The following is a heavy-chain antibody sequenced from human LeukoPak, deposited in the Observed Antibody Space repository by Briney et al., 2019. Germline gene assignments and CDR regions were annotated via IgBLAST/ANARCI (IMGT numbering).Heavy chain of an antibody. Sequence: ASVKVSCKASGYTFTGYYMHWVRQAPGQGLEWMGWINPNSGGTNYAQKFQGWVTMTRDTSISTAYMELSRLRSDDTAVYYCARAGGHAVAAHKGGFDYWGQGTLVTVSS. V-gene: IGHV1-2*04. J-gene: IGHJ4*02. CDR1: GYTFTGYY. CDR3: ARAGGHAVAAHKGGFDY. CDR2: INPNSGGT. D-gene: IGHD6-19*01.